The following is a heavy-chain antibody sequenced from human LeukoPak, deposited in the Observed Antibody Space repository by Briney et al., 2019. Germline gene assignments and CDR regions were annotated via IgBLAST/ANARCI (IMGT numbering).Heavy chain of an antibody. D-gene: IGHD3-9*01. V-gene: IGHV3-23*01. CDR1: GFTFSSYA. J-gene: IGHJ3*02. Sequence: GGSLRLSCAASGFTFSSYAMSWVRQAPGKGLECCSAISASGGSTYYADSVKGRFTISRDNSKKTLYLQMNSLRAGDAPVCVCAKTLTGYEQGAFDIWGQGTMVTLSS. CDR2: ISASGGST. CDR3: AKTLTGYEQGAFDI.